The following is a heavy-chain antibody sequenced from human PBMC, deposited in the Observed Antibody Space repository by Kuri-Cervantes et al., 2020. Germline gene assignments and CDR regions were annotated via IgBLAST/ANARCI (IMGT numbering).Heavy chain of an antibody. D-gene: IGHD3-9*01. Sequence: ASVKVSCKASGYTFSSYGISWVRQAPGQGLEWMGWMNPNSGNTGYAQKFQGRVTMTRNTSISTAYMELSSLRSEDTAVYYCARGKKAARVVLRYFDSVGYGMDVWGQGTTVTVSS. CDR1: GYTFSSYG. CDR3: ARGKKAARVVLRYFDSVGYGMDV. CDR2: MNPNSGNT. J-gene: IGHJ6*02. V-gene: IGHV1-8*02.